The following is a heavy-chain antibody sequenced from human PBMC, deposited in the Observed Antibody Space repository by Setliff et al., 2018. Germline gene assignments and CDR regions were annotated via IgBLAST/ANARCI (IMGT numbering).Heavy chain of an antibody. V-gene: IGHV4-59*11. J-gene: IGHJ4*02. Sequence: SETLSLTCTVSGGSISSHYWSWIRPPPGKGLEWIGRIYYSGGTNYNPSLKSRVTRSVDTSKNQVSLKLSSVTAADTGVYYCARDAGWTISIAVFDYWGQGTLVTVSS. D-gene: IGHD6-19*01. CDR1: GGSISSHY. CDR2: IYYSGGT. CDR3: ARDAGWTISIAVFDY.